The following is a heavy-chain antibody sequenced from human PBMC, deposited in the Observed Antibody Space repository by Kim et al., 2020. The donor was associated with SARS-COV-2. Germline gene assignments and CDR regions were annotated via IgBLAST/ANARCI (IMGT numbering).Heavy chain of an antibody. Sequence: STSYADSVKCRFTISRDNAKNTLYLQMNSLRAEDTAVYYCARQGYSYGLYWGQGTLVTVSS. CDR2: ST. D-gene: IGHD5-18*01. CDR3: ARQGYSYGLY. V-gene: IGHV3-74*01. J-gene: IGHJ4*02.